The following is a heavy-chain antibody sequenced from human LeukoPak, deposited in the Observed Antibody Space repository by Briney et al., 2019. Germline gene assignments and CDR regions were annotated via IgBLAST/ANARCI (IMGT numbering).Heavy chain of an antibody. J-gene: IGHJ3*02. Sequence: GGSLRLSCAASGFTFSSYGMHWVRQAPGKGLEWVAVISYDGSNKYYADSVKGRFTISRDNAKNSLYLQMNSLRAEGTAVYYCARDHSSDIVAAAAPYDAFDIWGQGTMVTVSS. V-gene: IGHV3-30*03. CDR1: GFTFSSYG. D-gene: IGHD6-13*01. CDR3: ARDHSSDIVAAAAPYDAFDI. CDR2: ISYDGSNK.